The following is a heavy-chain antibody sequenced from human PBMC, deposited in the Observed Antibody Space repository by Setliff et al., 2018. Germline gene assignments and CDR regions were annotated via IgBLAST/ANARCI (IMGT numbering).Heavy chain of an antibody. CDR3: TRDQDYYGMDV. CDR1: GFTFGSYW. Sequence: GSLRLSCAASGFTFGSYWMTWVRQAPGKGLEWVASITHDGSKTYILDSVKGRFTISRDNTKNSLYLQMNSLRGEDTAVYHCTRDQDYYGMDVWGQGTTVTVSS. J-gene: IGHJ6*02. V-gene: IGHV3-7*01. CDR2: ITHDGSKT.